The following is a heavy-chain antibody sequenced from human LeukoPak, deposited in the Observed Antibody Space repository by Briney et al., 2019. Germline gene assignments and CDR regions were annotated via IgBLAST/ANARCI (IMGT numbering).Heavy chain of an antibody. CDR3: ARAPGYGAAYYFDY. CDR2: ISGSGGST. V-gene: IGHV3-23*01. D-gene: IGHD1-1*01. J-gene: IGHJ4*02. Sequence: GGSLRLSCAASGFTFSSDAMSWVRQAPGKGLEWVSAISGSGGSTYYADSVKGRFTISRDNSKNTLYLQMNSLRAEDTAVYYCARAPGYGAAYYFDYWGQGTLVTVSS. CDR1: GFTFSSDA.